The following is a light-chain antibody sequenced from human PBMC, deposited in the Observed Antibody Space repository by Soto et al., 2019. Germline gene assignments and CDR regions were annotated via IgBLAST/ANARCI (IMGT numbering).Light chain of an antibody. V-gene: IGKV1-27*01. CDR3: QNYSSAPLT. CDR1: HDIRNS. J-gene: IGKJ4*01. Sequence: DIQMTQSPSSLSASVGARVTITCRASHDIRNSLAWYQQKPGKVPKVLIYATSILQSGVPARFSGSGSGTDFTLTISSMQPEDGATYYCQNYSSAPLTFGGETKVE. CDR2: ATS.